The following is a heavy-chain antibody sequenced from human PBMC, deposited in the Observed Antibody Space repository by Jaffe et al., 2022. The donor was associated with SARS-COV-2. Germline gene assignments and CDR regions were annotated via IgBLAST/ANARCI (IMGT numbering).Heavy chain of an antibody. CDR3: AKAQTQWLVQDAFDI. CDR2: ISWNSGSI. V-gene: IGHV3-9*01. J-gene: IGHJ3*02. D-gene: IGHD6-19*01. CDR1: GFTFDDYA. Sequence: EVQLVESGGGLVQPGRSLRLSCAASGFTFDDYAMHWVRQAPGKGLEWVSGISWNSGSIGYADSVKGRFTISRDNAKNSLYLQMNSLRAEDTALYYCAKAQTQWLVQDAFDIWGQGTMVTVSS.